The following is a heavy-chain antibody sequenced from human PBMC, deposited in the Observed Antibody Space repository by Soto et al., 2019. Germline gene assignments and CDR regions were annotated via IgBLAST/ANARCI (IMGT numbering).Heavy chain of an antibody. V-gene: IGHV4-31*03. CDR3: ARRDRSGFSYWLDT. CDR1: GGSISDGYY. D-gene: IGHD3-22*01. J-gene: IGHJ5*02. Sequence: SETLSLTCTVSGGSISDGYYWSWIRQHPGRGLEWIGSISDSGSTSYNPSLKSRLTISVDTSKNQFSLNLMSVTAADTAVYYCARRDRSGFSYWLDTWGQGTLVTVSS. CDR2: ISDSGST.